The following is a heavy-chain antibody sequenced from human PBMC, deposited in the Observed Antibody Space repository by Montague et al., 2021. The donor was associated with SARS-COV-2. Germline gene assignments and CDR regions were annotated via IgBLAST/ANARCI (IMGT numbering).Heavy chain of an antibody. CDR1: GDSVSSNSAT. CDR3: VRGIEAAGSYDY. D-gene: IGHD6-13*01. J-gene: IGHJ4*02. V-gene: IGHV6-1*01. CDR2: TYYRPMWKS. Sequence: CAISGDSVSSNSATWNWIRQSPSRGLEWLGRTYYRPMWKSDYAXXXKRRIAISPDTSKNQFSLQLSSVTPEDTALYYCVRGIEAAGSYDYWGQGTLVTVSS.